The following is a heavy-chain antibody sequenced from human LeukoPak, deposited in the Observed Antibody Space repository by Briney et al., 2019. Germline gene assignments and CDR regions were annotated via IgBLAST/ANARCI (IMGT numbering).Heavy chain of an antibody. Sequence: GGSLRLSCAASGFTFSRYGMHWVRQAPGKGLEWVAVIWYDGSNKYYAESVKGRFTISRDNSKNTLHLQMNGLRAEDAAVYYCARDPPMYYYDEPGSRDAFDIWGQGTMVTVSS. CDR1: GFTFSRYG. J-gene: IGHJ3*02. CDR2: IWYDGSNK. CDR3: ARDPPMYYYDEPGSRDAFDI. V-gene: IGHV3-33*01. D-gene: IGHD3-22*01.